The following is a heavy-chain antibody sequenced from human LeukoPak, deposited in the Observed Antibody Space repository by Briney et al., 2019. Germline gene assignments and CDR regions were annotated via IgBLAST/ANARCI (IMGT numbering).Heavy chain of an antibody. CDR1: GGSISSSNW. Sequence: SGTLSLTCAVSGGSISSSNWWSWVRQPPGKGLEWIGEIYHSGSTNYNPSLKSRVTISVDTSKNQFSLKLSSVTAADTAVYYSARGEGSGSYYPFDYWGQGTLVTVSS. V-gene: IGHV4-4*02. CDR3: ARGEGSGSYYPFDY. D-gene: IGHD3-10*01. J-gene: IGHJ4*02. CDR2: IYHSGST.